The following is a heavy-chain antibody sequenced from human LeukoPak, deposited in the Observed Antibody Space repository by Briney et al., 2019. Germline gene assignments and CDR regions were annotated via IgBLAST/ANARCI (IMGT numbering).Heavy chain of an antibody. CDR1: GSTFSNAW. CDR3: TTEWGIAVAGTLYYFDY. Sequence: GGSLRLSCAASGSTFSNAWMSWVRQAPGKGLEWVGRIKRKSDGGTTDYAEPVKGRFSISRDDSKNTLYLQMNSLKTEDTAVYYCTTEWGIAVAGTLYYFDYWGQGSLVTVSS. J-gene: IGHJ4*02. D-gene: IGHD6-19*01. V-gene: IGHV3-15*01. CDR2: IKRKSDGGTT.